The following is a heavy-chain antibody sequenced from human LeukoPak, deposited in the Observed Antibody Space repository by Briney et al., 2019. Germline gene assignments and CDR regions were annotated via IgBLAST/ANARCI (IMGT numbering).Heavy chain of an antibody. V-gene: IGHV5-51*01. CDR1: GYSFTTYW. CDR2: IYPDDSYI. CDR3: ARVATGYYYMDV. Sequence: GESLEISCKGSGYSFTTYWIAWVRQMPGKGLEWMGIIYPDDSYIRYSPSFQGQVTISVDKSISTAYLQWSSLKASDTAMYYCARVATGYYYMDVWGRGTTVTISS. D-gene: IGHD5-12*01. J-gene: IGHJ6*03.